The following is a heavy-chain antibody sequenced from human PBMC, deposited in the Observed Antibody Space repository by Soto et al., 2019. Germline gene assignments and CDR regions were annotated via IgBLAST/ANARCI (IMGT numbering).Heavy chain of an antibody. Sequence: PSETLSLTCAVYGGTFSGYDWSWIRQPPGKGLEWIGEINHSGSTNYNPSLKSRVTISVDTSKNQFSLKLSSVTAADTAVYYCARGWDIVVVVAGPFDYWGQGTLVTVSS. V-gene: IGHV4-34*01. CDR2: INHSGST. D-gene: IGHD2-15*01. J-gene: IGHJ4*02. CDR1: GGTFSGYD. CDR3: ARGWDIVVVVAGPFDY.